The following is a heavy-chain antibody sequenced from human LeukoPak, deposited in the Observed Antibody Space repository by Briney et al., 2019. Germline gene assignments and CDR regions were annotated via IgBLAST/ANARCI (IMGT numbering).Heavy chain of an antibody. V-gene: IGHV3-11*04. Sequence: GGSLRLSCVASGFTFGDNYMSWIRQAPGKGLECLSYISGSGTTIYYADSVKGRFAISRDNAKDSLYLQMNSLRAEDTAVYYCAKDVGRLELPRGHFDNWGQGTLVTVSS. CDR2: ISGSGTTI. CDR1: GFTFGDNY. CDR3: AKDVGRLELPRGHFDN. D-gene: IGHD3-10*01. J-gene: IGHJ4*02.